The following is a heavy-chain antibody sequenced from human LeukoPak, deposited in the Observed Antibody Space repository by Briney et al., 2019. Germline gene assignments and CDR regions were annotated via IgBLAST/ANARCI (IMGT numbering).Heavy chain of an antibody. D-gene: IGHD1-26*01. CDR3: TRESGSYHGNDY. CDR1: GYTFTGYY. J-gene: IGHJ4*02. V-gene: IGHV1-2*06. CDR2: INPNNGGT. Sequence: GASVKVSCKASGYTFTGYYMHWVRQAPGQGLEWMGRINPNNGGTNYVQKFQGRVTMTGDTSISTAYMELSSLRSDDTAVYYCTRESGSYHGNDYWGQGTLVTVSS.